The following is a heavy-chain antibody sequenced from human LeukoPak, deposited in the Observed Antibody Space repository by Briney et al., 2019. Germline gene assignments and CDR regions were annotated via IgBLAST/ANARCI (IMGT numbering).Heavy chain of an antibody. Sequence: SETLSLTCTVSGGSISSYYWRWIRQPPGKGLEWLGYIYYSGSTNYNPSLKSRVTISVDTSKNQFSLKLSTVTAADTAVYYCASSVSSSWYDYWGQGTLVTVSS. D-gene: IGHD6-13*01. V-gene: IGHV4-59*08. CDR3: ASSVSSSWYDY. CDR2: IYYSGST. J-gene: IGHJ4*02. CDR1: GGSISSYY.